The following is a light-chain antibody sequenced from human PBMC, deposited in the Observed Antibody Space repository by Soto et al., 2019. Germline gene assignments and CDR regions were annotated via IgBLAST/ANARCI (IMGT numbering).Light chain of an antibody. CDR2: DAS. Sequence: EIVLTQSPATLSLSPGERATLSCRASQPVSAYIGWFQQKPGQAPRLLIYDASNRAAGIPARFSGSGSATDFTLTISNLEPEDSAVYYCQQRAIWVTFGQGTRLENK. J-gene: IGKJ5*01. CDR1: QPVSAY. V-gene: IGKV3-11*01. CDR3: QQRAIWVT.